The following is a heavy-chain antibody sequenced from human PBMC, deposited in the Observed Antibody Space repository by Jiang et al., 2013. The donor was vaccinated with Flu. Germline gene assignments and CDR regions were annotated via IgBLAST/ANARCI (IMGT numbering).Heavy chain of an antibody. J-gene: IGHJ6*02. CDR2: ISYDGSNK. Sequence: EWVAVISYDGSNKYYADPSKGRFTISRDNSKNTLYLQMNSLRAEDTAVYYCARVVYDFWSGYSLYGMDVWGQGTTVTVSS. V-gene: IGHV3-30*04. D-gene: IGHD3-3*01. CDR3: ARVVYDFWSGYSLYGMDV.